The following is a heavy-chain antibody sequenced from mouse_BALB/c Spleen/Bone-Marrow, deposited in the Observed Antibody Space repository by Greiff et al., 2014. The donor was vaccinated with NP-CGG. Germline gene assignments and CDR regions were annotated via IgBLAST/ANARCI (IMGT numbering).Heavy chain of an antibody. CDR2: IDPYSGGT. D-gene: IGHD2-14*01. Sequence: EVKLLESGPELVKPGASVKVSCKASGYAITNYNMNWVKQSHGKSLEWIGYIDPYSGGTDYNQKFRGKATLTVDKSSSTAYMHLNSLTSEDPAVYYCSRGVLAYFDYWGQGTTLTVSS. J-gene: IGHJ2*01. CDR3: SRGVLAYFDY. CDR1: GYAITNYN. V-gene: IGHV1S135*01.